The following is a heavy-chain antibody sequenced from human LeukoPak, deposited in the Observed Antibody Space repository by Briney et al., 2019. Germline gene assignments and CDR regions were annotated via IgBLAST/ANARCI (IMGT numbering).Heavy chain of an antibody. V-gene: IGHV1-46*02. CDR2: INPSGGST. CDR3: ARSYCSSTSCFRLAMGYYYYAMDV. J-gene: IGHJ6*02. D-gene: IGHD2-2*01. Sequence: ASVKVSCKASGYMFNGYYTHWVRQAPGQGLEWMGIINPSGGSTSYAQKFQGRVTITRDSSTSTVYMELSSLRSEDTAVYFCARSYCSSTSCFRLAMGYYYYAMDVWGQGTTVTVPS. CDR1: GYMFNGYY.